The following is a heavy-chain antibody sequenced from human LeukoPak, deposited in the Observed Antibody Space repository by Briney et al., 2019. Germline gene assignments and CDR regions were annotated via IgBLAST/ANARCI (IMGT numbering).Heavy chain of an antibody. Sequence: GGSLRLSCTASGFTFRNVWMTWVRQAPGKGLEWVGRIQTITDGGTTDYAAPVRGRFTISSDDSKNTLYLQMNSLKTEDTAVYYCTSTLGYWGQGTLVIVSS. CDR3: TSTLGY. D-gene: IGHD3-16*01. CDR2: IQTITDGGTT. J-gene: IGHJ4*02. CDR1: GFTFRNVW. V-gene: IGHV3-15*01.